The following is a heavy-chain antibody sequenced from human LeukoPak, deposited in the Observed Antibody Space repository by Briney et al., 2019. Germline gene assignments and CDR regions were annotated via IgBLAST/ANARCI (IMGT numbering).Heavy chain of an antibody. J-gene: IGHJ5*02. D-gene: IGHD2-8*01. CDR2: ISCTDTT. V-gene: IGHV3-23*01. CDR1: GFTFNSCA. CDR3: AKDVRRCNGACT. Sequence: GGSLRLSCAASGFTFNSCAMSWVRQAPGKGLEWVSSISCTDTTYYAESVKGRCTISRDNSKNTLFLELHSLRAEDTAIYYCAKDVRRCNGACTWGQGTLVTVSS.